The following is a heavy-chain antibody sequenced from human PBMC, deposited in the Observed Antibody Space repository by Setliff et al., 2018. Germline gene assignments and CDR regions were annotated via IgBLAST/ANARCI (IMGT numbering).Heavy chain of an antibody. D-gene: IGHD6-19*01. CDR1: GASITSEAYY. CDR2: IYYSGST. J-gene: IGHJ2*01. V-gene: IGHV4-31*03. CDR3: ARSRTTAVKGGVFAV. Sequence: TLSLPCIVSGASITSEAYYWSWIRQYPGKGLEWIGYIYYSGSTYYNPSLQSRVTVSLDSSKNHFSLELTSVTAADTAEYFCARSRTTAVKGGVFAVWGRGTLVTVS.